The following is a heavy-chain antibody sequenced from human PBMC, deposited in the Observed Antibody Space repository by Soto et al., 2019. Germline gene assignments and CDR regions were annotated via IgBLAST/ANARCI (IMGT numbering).Heavy chain of an antibody. CDR1: GGSISSSDYY. V-gene: IGHV4-39*01. Sequence: QLQLQESGPGLVRPSETLSLTCTVSGGSISSSDYYWGWIRQPPGKGLEWIGTISHTEITYYNPSLKSRLNISVDTSKNQFSLRLSSLTAADTALYYCARRYSGAYAWREWGQGTLITLSS. CDR3: ARRYSGAYAWRE. D-gene: IGHD1-26*01. CDR2: ISHTEIT. J-gene: IGHJ4*02.